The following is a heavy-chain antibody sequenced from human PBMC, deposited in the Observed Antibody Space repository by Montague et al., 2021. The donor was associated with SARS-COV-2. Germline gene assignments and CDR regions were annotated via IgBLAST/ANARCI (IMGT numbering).Heavy chain of an antibody. CDR2: IYYSGST. D-gene: IGHD3-10*01. J-gene: IGHJ4*02. Sequence: SETLSLTCTVSGGSISSSSYYWGWIRQPPGKGLEWIGSIYYSGSTYYNPSLKSRVTISVDTSKNQFSLKLSSVTAAATAVYYCASERIYGSGSYYSPFLLVGYWGQGTLVTVSS. CDR1: GGSISSSSYY. CDR3: ASERIYGSGSYYSPFLLVGY. V-gene: IGHV4-39*01.